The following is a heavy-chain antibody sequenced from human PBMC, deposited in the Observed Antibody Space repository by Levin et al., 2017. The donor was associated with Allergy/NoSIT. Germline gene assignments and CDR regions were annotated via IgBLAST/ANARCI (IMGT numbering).Heavy chain of an antibody. CDR3: TRHGEKIAAAPAATYKAGTWGFLDY. D-gene: IGHD6-13*01. V-gene: IGHV3-73*01. CDR1: GFTFSGSA. CDR2: IRSKANSYAT. J-gene: IGHJ4*02. Sequence: AGGSLRLSCAASGFTFSGSAMHWVRQASGKGLEWVGRIRSKANSYATAYAASVKGRFTISRDDSKNTAYLQMNSLKTEDTAVYYCTRHGEKIAAAPAATYKAGTWGFLDYWGQGTLVTVSS.